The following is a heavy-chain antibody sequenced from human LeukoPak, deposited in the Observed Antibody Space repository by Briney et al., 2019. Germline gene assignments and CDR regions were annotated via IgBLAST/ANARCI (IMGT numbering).Heavy chain of an antibody. Sequence: GGSLRLSCAASGFTFSSYVMHWVRQAPGKGLEWVSSISSSSSYIYYADSVKGRFTISRDNAKNSLYLQMNSLRAEDTAVYYCARDSRSSGWYFDAFDIWGQGTMVTVSS. CDR1: GFTFSSYV. D-gene: IGHD6-19*01. CDR3: ARDSRSSGWYFDAFDI. V-gene: IGHV3-21*01. CDR2: ISSSSSYI. J-gene: IGHJ3*02.